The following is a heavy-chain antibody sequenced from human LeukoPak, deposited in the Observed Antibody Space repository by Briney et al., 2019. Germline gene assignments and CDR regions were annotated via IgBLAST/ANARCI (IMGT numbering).Heavy chain of an antibody. J-gene: IGHJ4*02. CDR2: IYSGGST. D-gene: IGHD3-10*01. CDR1: GFTVSSNY. Sequence: GGSLRLSCAASGFTVSSNYMSWVRQAPGKGLEWVSVIYSGGSTYYADSVKGRFTISRDNAKSSLYLQMDSLRAEDTAVYYCTRNPGRKFDFWGQGALVIVSS. V-gene: IGHV3-53*01. CDR3: TRNPGRKFDF.